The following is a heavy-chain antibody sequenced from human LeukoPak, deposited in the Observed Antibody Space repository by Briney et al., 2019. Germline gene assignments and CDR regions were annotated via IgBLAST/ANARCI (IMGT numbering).Heavy chain of an antibody. CDR2: ISSSGSTI. V-gene: IGHV3-11*04. J-gene: IGHJ6*03. CDR3: ARARYNSSSWYYYYYMDV. D-gene: IGHD6-13*01. Sequence: GGSLRLSCAASGFTFSDYYMSWIRQAPGKGLEWVSYISSSGSTIYYADSVKGRFTISRDNAKNSLYLQMNSLRAEDTAVYYCARARYNSSSWYYYYYMDVWGKGTTVTVSS. CDR1: GFTFSDYY.